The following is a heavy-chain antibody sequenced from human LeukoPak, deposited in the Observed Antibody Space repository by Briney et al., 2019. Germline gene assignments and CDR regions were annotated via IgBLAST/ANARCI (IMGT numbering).Heavy chain of an antibody. J-gene: IGHJ5*02. CDR2: IGGSGGVT. CDR3: AKDGRGGDCTSASCTNWFGP. D-gene: IGHD2-2*01. CDR1: GFTFSTYA. V-gene: IGHV3-23*01. Sequence: HAGGSLRLSCAASGFTFSTYALTWVRQAPGKGLEWVSTIGGSGGVTYYADSVKGRLTISRDNSKNTLYLQMNSLRAEDTAVYYCAKDGRGGDCTSASCTNWFGPWGQGTLVTVSS.